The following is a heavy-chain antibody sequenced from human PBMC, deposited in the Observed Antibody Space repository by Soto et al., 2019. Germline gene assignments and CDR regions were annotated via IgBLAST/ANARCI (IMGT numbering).Heavy chain of an antibody. V-gene: IGHV3-48*01. D-gene: IGHD6-6*01. CDR1: GFTFSSYS. CDR2: ISSSSSTI. Sequence: SGGGLVQPGGSLRLSCAASGFTFSSYSMNWVRQAPGKGLEWVSYISSSSSTIYYADSVKGRFTISRDNAKNSLYLQMNSLRAEDTAVYYCARDKYSSSSLEDYWGQGTLVTVSS. CDR3: ARDKYSSSSLEDY. J-gene: IGHJ4*02.